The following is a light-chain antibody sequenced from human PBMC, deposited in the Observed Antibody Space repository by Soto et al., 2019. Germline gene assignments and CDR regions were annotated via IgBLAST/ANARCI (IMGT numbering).Light chain of an antibody. V-gene: IGLV2-23*03. Sequence: QSALTQPASVSGPPGQSITISCTGTSSDVGSYNLVSWYQQHPGKAPKLMIYEGSKRPSGVSNRFSGSKSGNTASLTISGLQAEDEADYYCCSYAGSSTFEVFGTGTKVTVL. CDR1: SSDVGSYNL. J-gene: IGLJ1*01. CDR2: EGS. CDR3: CSYAGSSTFEV.